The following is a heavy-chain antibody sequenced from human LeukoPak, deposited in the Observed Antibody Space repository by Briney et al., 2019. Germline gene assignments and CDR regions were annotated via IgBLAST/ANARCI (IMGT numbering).Heavy chain of an antibody. CDR1: GGSISSGGYS. J-gene: IGHJ5*02. D-gene: IGHD2-2*02. V-gene: IGHV4-30-2*01. Sequence: SETLSRTCAVSGGSISSGGYSWSWIRQPPGKGLEWIGYIYHSGSTYYNPSLKSRVTISVDRSKNQFSLKLSSVTAADTAVYYCAGRLGYCSSTSCYTGWFDPWGQGTLVTVSS. CDR3: AGRLGYCSSTSCYTGWFDP. CDR2: IYHSGST.